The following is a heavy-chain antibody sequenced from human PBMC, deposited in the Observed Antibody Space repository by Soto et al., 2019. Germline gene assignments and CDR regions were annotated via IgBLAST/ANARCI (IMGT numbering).Heavy chain of an antibody. CDR2: IIPIFGTA. CDR1: GGTFSSYA. D-gene: IGHD5-12*01. J-gene: IGHJ6*02. Sequence: QVQLVQSGAEVKKPGSSVKVSCKASGGTFSSYAISWVRQAPGQGLEWMGGIIPIFGTANYAQKFQGRVTITADESTSTAYMELSSLRSEDTAVYYCAIGWKDGYNYYYYYGMDVWGQGTTVTVSS. V-gene: IGHV1-69*01. CDR3: AIGWKDGYNYYYYYGMDV.